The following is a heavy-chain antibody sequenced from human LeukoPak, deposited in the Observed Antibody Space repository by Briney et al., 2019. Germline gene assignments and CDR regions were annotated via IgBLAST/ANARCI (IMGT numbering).Heavy chain of an antibody. V-gene: IGHV3-30*02. CDR3: ARAPSSSWSMYPYYFDY. D-gene: IGHD6-13*01. Sequence: GGSLRLSCAASGFTFRSYGMHGVRQAPGKGLEWVTFIPSDGSKKYYIDSVKGRFTVSRDNSKNTLYLQMNSLRAEDTAVYYCARAPSSSWSMYPYYFDYWGQGTLVTVSS. CDR2: IPSDGSKK. CDR1: GFTFRSYG. J-gene: IGHJ4*02.